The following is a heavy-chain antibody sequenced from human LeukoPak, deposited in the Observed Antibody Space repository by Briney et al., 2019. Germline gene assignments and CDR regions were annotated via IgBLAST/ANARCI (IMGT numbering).Heavy chain of an antibody. V-gene: IGHV2-5*01. J-gene: IGHJ6*02. CDR3: AHRRTDWYYYGMDV. Sequence: SGPTLVKPTQTLTLTCTFSGFSLSTSGVGVGWIRQPPGKALEWLVLIYWNDDKRYSPSLKSRLTITKDTSKNQVVLTMTNMDPVDTATYYCAHRRTDWYYYGMDVWGQGTTVTVSS. D-gene: IGHD3/OR15-3a*01. CDR2: IYWNDDK. CDR1: GFSLSTSGVG.